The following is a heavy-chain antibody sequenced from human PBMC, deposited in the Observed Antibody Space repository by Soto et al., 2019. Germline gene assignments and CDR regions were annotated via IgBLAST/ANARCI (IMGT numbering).Heavy chain of an antibody. CDR1: GGSISSGIYY. D-gene: IGHD3-10*01. Sequence: SDTLYLTCTVSGGSISSGIYYWRWICEHPGKGLAWIGYIYYSGSTYYNPSLKSRVTISVDTSKNQFSLKLSSVTAADTAVYYCARYRTGFGEPFGRPQTNHDYWGQGPLATVS. CDR3: ARYRTGFGEPFGRPQTNHDY. V-gene: IGHV4-31*03. CDR2: IYYSGST. J-gene: IGHJ4*02.